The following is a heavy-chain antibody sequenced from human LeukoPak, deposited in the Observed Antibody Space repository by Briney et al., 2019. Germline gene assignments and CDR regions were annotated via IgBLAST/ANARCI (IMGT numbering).Heavy chain of an antibody. CDR1: GYSFTSYW. V-gene: IGHV5-51*01. CDR3: ARPRGCSSTSCYSHYFDY. CDR2: I. D-gene: IGHD2-2*01. Sequence: KPGESLKISCKGSGYSFTSYWIGWVRQMPGKGLEWMGIIYSPSFQGQVTISADKSISTAYLQWSSLKASDTAMYYCARPRGCSSTSCYSHYFDYWGQGTLVTVSS. J-gene: IGHJ4*02.